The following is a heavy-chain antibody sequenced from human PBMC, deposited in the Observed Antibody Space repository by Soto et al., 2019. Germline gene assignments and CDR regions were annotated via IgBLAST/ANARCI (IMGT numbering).Heavy chain of an antibody. J-gene: IGHJ4*02. CDR2: IWYDGSSK. V-gene: IGHV3-33*01. Sequence: QVQLVESGGGVVQPGRSLRLSCAASGFTFSSYGMHWVRQAPGKGLEWVAVIWYDGSSKYYADSVKGRFTISRDNSKNTLYLQMNSLRAEDTAVYYCARDGGNWNDLDYWGQGTLVTVSS. CDR1: GFTFSSYG. D-gene: IGHD1-1*01. CDR3: ARDGGNWNDLDY.